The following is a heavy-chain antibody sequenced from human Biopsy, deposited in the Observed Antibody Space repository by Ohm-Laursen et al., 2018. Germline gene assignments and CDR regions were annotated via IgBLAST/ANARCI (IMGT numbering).Heavy chain of an antibody. J-gene: IGHJ4*02. Sequence: SVKVSCKASGFSFTGYYIHWARQAPGQGLEWMGWISPKSGDTNYAHKFQGNITMTRDTSMSTAYMEMSRLRCDDTAVYYCALQSVAQMKNFDYWGQGTLVTVSS. CDR2: ISPKSGDT. CDR3: ALQSVAQMKNFDY. V-gene: IGHV1-2*02. D-gene: IGHD6-19*01. CDR1: GFSFTGYY.